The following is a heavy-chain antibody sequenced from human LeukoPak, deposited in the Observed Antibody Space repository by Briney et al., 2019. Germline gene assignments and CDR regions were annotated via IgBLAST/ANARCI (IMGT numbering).Heavy chain of an antibody. D-gene: IGHD1-14*01. V-gene: IGHV3-73*01. CDR1: GFTFSGST. CDR3: SSITSEGSYFEY. J-gene: IGHJ4*02. Sequence: PGGCLKLSCAASGFTFSGSTIRWVRQAPGKGLEWGGRIKSKANNFATTFAASVKGRFTFSRDDSENTAYLEMHSLKTEDTGVYYCSSITSEGSYFEYWGQGTLVAVSS. CDR2: IKSKANNFAT.